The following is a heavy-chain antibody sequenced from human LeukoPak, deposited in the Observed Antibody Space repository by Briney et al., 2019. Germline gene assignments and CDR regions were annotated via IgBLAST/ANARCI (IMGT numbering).Heavy chain of an antibody. CDR2: IQPGDYDT. J-gene: IGHJ6*02. D-gene: IGHD2-2*01. Sequence: GESLKISCKGSGYSFNNYWIAWVRQMPGKGLEWMGIIQPGDYDTRYSPSFQGQVTISADKSISTAHLQWSSLKASDTAMYYCARHLHCSSTSCLWGEYYYYYGMDVWGQGTTVTVSS. CDR1: GYSFNNYW. CDR3: ARHLHCSSTSCLWGEYYYYYGMDV. V-gene: IGHV5-51*01.